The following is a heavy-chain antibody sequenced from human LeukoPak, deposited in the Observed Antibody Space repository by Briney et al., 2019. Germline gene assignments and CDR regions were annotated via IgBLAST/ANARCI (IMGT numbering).Heavy chain of an antibody. V-gene: IGHV3-13*01. Sequence: HGGSLRLSCAASGFTFSSYDMHWVRQATGKGLEWVSAIGTAGDTYYPGSVKGRFTISRENAKNSLYLQMNSLRAGDTAVYYCARGGDYYGPMDVWGKGTTVTISS. CDR2: IGTAGDT. CDR3: ARGGDYYGPMDV. D-gene: IGHD3-10*01. J-gene: IGHJ6*03. CDR1: GFTFSSYD.